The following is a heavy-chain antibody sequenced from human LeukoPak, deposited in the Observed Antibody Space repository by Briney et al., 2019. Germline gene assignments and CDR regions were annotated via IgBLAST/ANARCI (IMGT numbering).Heavy chain of an antibody. Sequence: GGSLRLSCAGSGFTFSDYAMSWVRQAPGQGLEWVSAISGSGDRTNNADSVKGRFTISRDNSKNTLFLQMDSLRAEDTAVYYCVKDPKVGAGPFDYWGQGTLVTVSS. CDR3: VKDPKVGAGPFDY. CDR1: GFTFSDYA. CDR2: ISGSGDRT. V-gene: IGHV3-23*01. D-gene: IGHD1-26*01. J-gene: IGHJ4*02.